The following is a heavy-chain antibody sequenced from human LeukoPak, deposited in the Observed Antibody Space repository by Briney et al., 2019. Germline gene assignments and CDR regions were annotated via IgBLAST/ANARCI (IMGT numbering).Heavy chain of an antibody. V-gene: IGHV3-30*04. D-gene: IGHD3-9*01. CDR3: ARGDYDILTAYYW. J-gene: IGHJ4*02. Sequence: PGRSLRLSCAASGFTFTNYAIHWVRQAPGKGLEWVAVISYDGSDKYYADSVKGRFTISRDDSKNTLYLQMSSLRAEDTAVYYCARGDYDILTAYYWWGQGTLVTVSS. CDR2: ISYDGSDK. CDR1: GFTFTNYA.